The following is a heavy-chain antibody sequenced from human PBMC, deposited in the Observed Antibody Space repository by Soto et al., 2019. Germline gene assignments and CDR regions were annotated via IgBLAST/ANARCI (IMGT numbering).Heavy chain of an antibody. CDR3: ETRVGGGNSVGDRDF. D-gene: IGHD2-21*02. V-gene: IGHV1-24*01. Sequence: QVQLVQSGAEVKKPGASVKVSCKVSGYTLSDLAMHWVRQAPGKGLEWMGGFDPEDGETIYAQKFQGRVTMTEDTSTDTAYMELSSLTSEDTAIYYCETRVGGGNSVGDRDFSGQGTMVTVSS. J-gene: IGHJ3*01. CDR2: FDPEDGET. CDR1: GYTLSDLA.